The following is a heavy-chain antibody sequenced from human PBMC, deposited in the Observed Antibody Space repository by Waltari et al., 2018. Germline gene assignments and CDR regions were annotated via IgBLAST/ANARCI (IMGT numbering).Heavy chain of an antibody. J-gene: IGHJ3*01. Sequence: QVHLVESGGGVVQPGRSLRPSCAASGFIFSSFAMHWVRQAPGKGLEWVAVISFDGSDKYYADSVKGRFTISRDNSKSTLDLQMSSLRPEDTAVYYCAREEWELLSSFNAWGQGTMVTVSS. D-gene: IGHD1-26*01. V-gene: IGHV3-30-3*01. CDR2: ISFDGSDK. CDR3: AREEWELLSSFNA. CDR1: GFIFSSFA.